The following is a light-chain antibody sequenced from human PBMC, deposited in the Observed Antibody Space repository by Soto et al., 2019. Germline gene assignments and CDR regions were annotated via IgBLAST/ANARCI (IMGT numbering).Light chain of an antibody. V-gene: IGLV2-23*01. CDR2: EGS. Sequence: QSALTQPASVSGSPGQSITISCTGTSSDVGGYNLVSWYQQHPGKAPKVMIYEGSKRPSGVSNRFSGSKSGNTASLTTSGLQAEDEADYYCCSYAGSSIFYVFGTGTKLTVL. J-gene: IGLJ1*01. CDR1: SSDVGGYNL. CDR3: CSYAGSSIFYV.